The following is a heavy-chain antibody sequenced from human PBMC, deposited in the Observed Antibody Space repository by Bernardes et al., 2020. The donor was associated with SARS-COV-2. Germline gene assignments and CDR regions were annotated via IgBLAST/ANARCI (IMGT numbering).Heavy chain of an antibody. V-gene: IGHV4-34*01. D-gene: IGHD3-3*01. CDR2: INRSGNT. CDR3: ARGSLQFLFTQRYFFDH. CDR1: GGAFMGYS. J-gene: IGHJ4*02. Sequence: SETLSLTCAVYGGAFMGYSWTWIRQPPGKGLEWIGEINRSGNTNYNPSLKSRVTISVDTSKNQFSLRLYSLTGADTAVYYCARGSLQFLFTQRYFFDHWGQGTLVTVSS.